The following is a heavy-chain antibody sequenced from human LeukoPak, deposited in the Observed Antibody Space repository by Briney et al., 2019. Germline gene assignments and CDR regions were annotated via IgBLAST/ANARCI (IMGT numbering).Heavy chain of an antibody. CDR1: GFTFSSYW. Sequence: PGGSLTLSCAASGFTFSSYWMSWVRKAPGKGLEWVANIKQDGSEKYYVDSVKGRFTISRDNAKNSLYLQMNSLRAEDTAVYYCARDKFGLYYDFWSGYGPDYWGQGTLVTVSS. CDR3: ARDKFGLYYDFWSGYGPDY. CDR2: IKQDGSEK. J-gene: IGHJ4*02. D-gene: IGHD3-3*01. V-gene: IGHV3-7*01.